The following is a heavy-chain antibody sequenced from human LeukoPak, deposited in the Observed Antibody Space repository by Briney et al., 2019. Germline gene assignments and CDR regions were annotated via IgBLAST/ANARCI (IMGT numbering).Heavy chain of an antibody. CDR3: ARAQRVSTSGPPYYYHGMDV. CDR2: ISRTGATT. Sequence: PGGSLRLSCAASGFSFSDYYMAWVRQAPGKGLEWLSKISRTGATTDYAESVKARFSTTRDNVANSLQLQMNSLRVEDTAVYYCARAQRVSTSGPPYYYHGMDVWAKGPRSSSP. V-gene: IGHV3-11*01. CDR1: GFSFSDYY. D-gene: IGHD3-10*01. J-gene: IGHJ6*02.